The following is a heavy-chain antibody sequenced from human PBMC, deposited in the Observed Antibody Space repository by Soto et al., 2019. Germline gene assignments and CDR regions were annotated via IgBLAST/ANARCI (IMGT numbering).Heavy chain of an antibody. V-gene: IGHV3-23*01. CDR3: TIRAYSSSSYFEC. CDR1: GFTYSYYG. D-gene: IGHD6-6*01. Sequence: GGSLRLSCGASGFTYSYYGLYWVRQASGKGLEWVSGVSPGGERTYDTGSVMGRFTACSENSKNMLYLQMNSLSADDTVVYCCTIRAYSSSSYFECWGRGTLVTVSS. J-gene: IGHJ4*02. CDR2: VSPGGERT.